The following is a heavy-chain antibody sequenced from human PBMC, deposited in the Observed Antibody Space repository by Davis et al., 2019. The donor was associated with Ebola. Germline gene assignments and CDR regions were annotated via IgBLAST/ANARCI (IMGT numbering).Heavy chain of an antibody. CDR2: IYWDDDK. Sequence: SGPTLVKPTQTLTLTCTFSGFSLTTGVGVGWIRQPPGKALEWLALIYWDDDKRYSPSLKSRLTITKDTSKNQVVLTMTNMDPVDTATYYCAHSRYDIAGSYGMDVWGQGTTVTVSS. CDR3: AHSRYDIAGSYGMDV. CDR1: GFSLTTGVG. V-gene: IGHV2-5*02. D-gene: IGHD3-16*02. J-gene: IGHJ6*02.